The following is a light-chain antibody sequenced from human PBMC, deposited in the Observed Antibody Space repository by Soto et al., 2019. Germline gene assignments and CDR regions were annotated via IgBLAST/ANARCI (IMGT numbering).Light chain of an antibody. CDR3: QQSYSTPLT. Sequence: DIQITQSPSSLSASVGDRVTITCRASQSISSYLNWYQQKPGKAPKLLIYAASSLQSGVPSRFSGSGSGTEVTFTISSLQPEDFATYYCQQSYSTPLTFGGGTKVEIK. V-gene: IGKV1-39*01. CDR2: AAS. CDR1: QSISSY. J-gene: IGKJ4*01.